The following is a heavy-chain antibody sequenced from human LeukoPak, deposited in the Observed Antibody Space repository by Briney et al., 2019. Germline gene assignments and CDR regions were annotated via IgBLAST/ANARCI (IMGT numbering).Heavy chain of an antibody. Sequence: SVKVSCKASGFTFTSSAMQWVRQARGQRLEWIGWIVVGSGNTNYAQKFQERVTITRDMSTSTAYMELSSLRSEDTAVYYCAAGPLLWFGESAGFDPWGQGTLVTVSS. J-gene: IGHJ5*02. CDR2: IVVGSGNT. CDR3: AAGPLLWFGESAGFDP. V-gene: IGHV1-58*02. CDR1: GFTFTSSA. D-gene: IGHD3-10*01.